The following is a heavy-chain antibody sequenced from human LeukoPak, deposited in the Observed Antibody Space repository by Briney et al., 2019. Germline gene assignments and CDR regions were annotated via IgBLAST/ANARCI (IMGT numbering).Heavy chain of an antibody. D-gene: IGHD1-1*01. CDR2: ISGDSGGT. J-gene: IGHJ4*02. CDR1: GFTFSNYA. CDR3: AKDGGPTVFYYFDS. Sequence: GGSLRLSCVASGFTFSNYAMSWVRQAPGKGLEWVSGISGDSGGTNYADSVKGRFTISRDNSKNTLYLQMKSLRAEDTAAYYCAKDGGPTVFYYFDSWGQGTLVTVSS. V-gene: IGHV3-23*01.